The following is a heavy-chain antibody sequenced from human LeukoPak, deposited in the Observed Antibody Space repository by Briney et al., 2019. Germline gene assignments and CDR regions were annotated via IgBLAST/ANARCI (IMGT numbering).Heavy chain of an antibody. CDR2: VSGSGGTP. J-gene: IGHJ4*02. CDR3: AKFVGGPFDS. Sequence: GGSLRLSCAASGFAFTSYAMSWVRETPGKGLECVSAVSGSGGTPYYADSVKGRFTISRDNSMNTLYLQMNSLRAEDTALYYCAKFVGGPFDSWVQGTLVTVSS. D-gene: IGHD3-16*01. V-gene: IGHV3-23*01. CDR1: GFAFTSYA.